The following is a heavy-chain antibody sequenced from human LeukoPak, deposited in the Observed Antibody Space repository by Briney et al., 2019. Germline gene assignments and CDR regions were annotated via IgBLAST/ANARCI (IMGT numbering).Heavy chain of an antibody. CDR3: ARVLYPPDYYGSGSYFSYYMDV. CDR1: GFTFSNYA. CDR2: IYSGGST. D-gene: IGHD3-10*01. J-gene: IGHJ6*03. V-gene: IGHV3-66*02. Sequence: HPGGSLRLSCAASGFTFSNYAMSWVRQAPGKGLEWVSVIYSGGSTYYADSVKGRFTISRDNSKNTLYLQMNGLRAEDTAVYYCARVLYPPDYYGSGSYFSYYMDVWGKGTTVTVSS.